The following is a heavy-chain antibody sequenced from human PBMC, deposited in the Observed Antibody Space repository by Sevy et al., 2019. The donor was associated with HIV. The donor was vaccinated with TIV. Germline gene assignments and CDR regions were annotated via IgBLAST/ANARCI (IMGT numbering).Heavy chain of an antibody. D-gene: IGHD1-26*01. J-gene: IGHJ1*01. CDR1: GYTFTNYH. CDR3: ARAPRGSQGPGKYFRH. Sequence: ASVKVSCKASGYTFTNYHITWVRQAPGQGLEWMGWITANNGNTNYAQRLQGRVTMTTDTSTNTAYMELRSLKSDDTAVYYCARAPRGSQGPGKYFRHSGQGTLVTVSS. CDR2: ITANNGNT. V-gene: IGHV1-18*01.